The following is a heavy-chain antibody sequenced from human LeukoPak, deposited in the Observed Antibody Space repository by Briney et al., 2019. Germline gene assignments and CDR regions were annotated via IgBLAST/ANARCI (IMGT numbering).Heavy chain of an antibody. Sequence: GGSLRLSCAASGFTFSSYSMNWVRQAPGKGLEWVSSISSSSSYIYYADSVKGRFTISRDNSKNTLYLQMNSLRAEDTAVYYCASLSIAARRTDLDYWGQGTLVTVSS. CDR3: ASLSIAARRTDLDY. CDR2: ISSSSSYI. J-gene: IGHJ4*02. V-gene: IGHV3-21*04. D-gene: IGHD6-6*01. CDR1: GFTFSSYS.